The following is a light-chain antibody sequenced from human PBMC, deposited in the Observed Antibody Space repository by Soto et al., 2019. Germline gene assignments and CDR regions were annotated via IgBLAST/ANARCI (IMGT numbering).Light chain of an antibody. Sequence: EIVMTQSPATLSVSPGERATLSCRASQSVSSNLAWYQQIPGQAPRLLIYGASTRATGIPGRFSGSGCGTEFTLSISSLQSEDFAVYYCQPYSNWPPITFGQGTRLEIK. V-gene: IGKV3-15*01. J-gene: IGKJ5*01. CDR1: QSVSSN. CDR3: QPYSNWPPIT. CDR2: GAS.